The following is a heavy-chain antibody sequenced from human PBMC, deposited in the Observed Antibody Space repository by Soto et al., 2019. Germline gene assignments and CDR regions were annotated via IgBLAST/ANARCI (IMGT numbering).Heavy chain of an antibody. CDR2: IYTSGST. CDR3: ARIPPPGKVFDY. D-gene: IGHD3-10*01. CDR1: GGSISSYY. V-gene: IGHV4-4*07. Sequence: PSETLSLTCTVSGGSISSYYWIWIRQPAGKGLEWIGRIYTSGSTNYNPSLKSRVTMSVDTSKNQFSLKLGSVTAADTAVYYCARIPPPGKVFDYWGQGTLVTVSS. J-gene: IGHJ4*02.